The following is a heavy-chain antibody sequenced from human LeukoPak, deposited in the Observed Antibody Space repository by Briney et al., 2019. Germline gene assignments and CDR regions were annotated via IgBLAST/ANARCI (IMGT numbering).Heavy chain of an antibody. Sequence: SVKVSCKASGGTFSSYAISWVRQAPGQGLEWMGGIIPIFGTANYAQKFQGRVTITTDESTSTAYMELSSLRSEDTAVYYCASDWYYYDSSGYSPRWGQGTLVTVSS. D-gene: IGHD3-22*01. CDR3: ASDWYYYDSSGYSPR. V-gene: IGHV1-69*05. J-gene: IGHJ4*02. CDR1: GGTFSSYA. CDR2: IIPIFGTA.